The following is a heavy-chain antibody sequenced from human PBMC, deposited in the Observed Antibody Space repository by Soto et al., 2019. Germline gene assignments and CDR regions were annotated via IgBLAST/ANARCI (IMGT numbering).Heavy chain of an antibody. D-gene: IGHD6-6*01. J-gene: IGHJ3*01. CDR2: ISTSTGNT. CDR1: GYTFSSYD. CDR3: ARGEGMAARQDAYDL. V-gene: IGHV1-18*04. Sequence: QVQLVQSGAEVKKPGASVKVSCKASGYTFSSYDVTWVRQAPGQGLEWMGWISTSTGNTNYAQKVEGRVTKTTDSSASTAYLELRSQRSDGTAIYFCARGEGMAARQDAYDLWGQGTMVAVSS.